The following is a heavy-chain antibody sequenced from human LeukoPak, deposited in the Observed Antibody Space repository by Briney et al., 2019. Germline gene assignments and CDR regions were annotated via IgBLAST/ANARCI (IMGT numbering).Heavy chain of an antibody. Sequence: SETLSLTCTVSGGSISSYYWSWIRQPPGKGLEWIGYIYYSGSTNYNPSLKSRVTISVDTSKNQFSLKLSSVTAADTAVYYCARVPVTDYVWGSSLGAFDIWGQGTMVTVSS. V-gene: IGHV4-59*01. CDR3: ARVPVTDYVWGSSLGAFDI. CDR2: IYYSGST. D-gene: IGHD3-16*01. J-gene: IGHJ3*02. CDR1: GGSISSYY.